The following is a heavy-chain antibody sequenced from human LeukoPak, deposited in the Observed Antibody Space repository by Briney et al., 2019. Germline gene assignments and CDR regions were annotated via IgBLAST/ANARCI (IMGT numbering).Heavy chain of an antibody. D-gene: IGHD1-26*01. CDR1: GGSFSGYY. J-gene: IGHJ5*02. V-gene: IGHV4-34*01. CDR2: INHSGST. Sequence: SETLSLTYAVYGGSFSGYYWSWIRQPPGKGLEWIGEINHSGSTNYNPSLKSRVTISVDTSKNQFSLKLSSVTAADTAVYYCARGMTEAGGAFDPWGQGTLVTVSS. CDR3: ARGMTEAGGAFDP.